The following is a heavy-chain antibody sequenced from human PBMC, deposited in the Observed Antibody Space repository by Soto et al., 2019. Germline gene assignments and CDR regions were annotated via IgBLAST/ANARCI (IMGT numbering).Heavy chain of an antibody. J-gene: IGHJ6*02. D-gene: IGHD6-6*01. CDR2: ISGSGGST. Sequence: GGSLRLSCAASGFTFSSYAMSWVRQAPGKGLEWVSAISGSGGSTYYADSVKGRFTISRDNSKNTLYLQMNSLRAEDTAVYYCAKDSRYSSSSAKYYYYYGMDVWGQGTTVTVSS. CDR1: GFTFSSYA. CDR3: AKDSRYSSSSAKYYYYYGMDV. V-gene: IGHV3-23*01.